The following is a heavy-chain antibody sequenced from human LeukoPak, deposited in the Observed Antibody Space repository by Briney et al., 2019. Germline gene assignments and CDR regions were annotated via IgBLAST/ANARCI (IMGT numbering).Heavy chain of an antibody. V-gene: IGHV4-59*01. CDR3: ARNSGWYGVS. CDR1: GGSISSYY. J-gene: IGHJ4*02. Sequence: SETLSLTCTVSGGSISSYYWSWIRQPPGKGLEWIGYIYYSGSTHYNPSLKSRVTISVDTSKNQFSLKLSSVTAADTAVYYCARNSGWYGVSWGQGTLVTVSS. D-gene: IGHD6-19*01. CDR2: IYYSGST.